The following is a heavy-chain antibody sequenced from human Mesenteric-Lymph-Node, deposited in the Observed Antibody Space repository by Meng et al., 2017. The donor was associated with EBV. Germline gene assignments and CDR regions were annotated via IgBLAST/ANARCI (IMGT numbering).Heavy chain of an antibody. CDR1: GFIVSGHY. CDR2: IYTDGST. V-gene: IGHV3-53*01. CDR3: VRGPRNN. D-gene: IGHD1-14*01. Sequence: EVQVLESGGGLTHPGGSLRLSCAASGFIVSGHYMSWVRQAPGKGLEWVSVIYTDGSTYYADSVKGRFTISRDNSKNTLFIQMNNLRVDDTAVYYCVRGPRNNWGQGTLVTVSS. J-gene: IGHJ4*02.